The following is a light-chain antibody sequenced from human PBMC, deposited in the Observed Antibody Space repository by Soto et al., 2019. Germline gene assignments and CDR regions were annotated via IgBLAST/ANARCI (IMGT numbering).Light chain of an antibody. CDR1: SSDVGGYNY. V-gene: IGLV2-14*01. J-gene: IGLJ1*01. Sequence: QSVLTQPASVSGFPGQSITISCTGTSSDVGGYNYVSWYQQHPGKAPKLMIYEVSNRPSGVSNRFSGSKSGNTASLTISGLQAEDEADYYCSSYTSSSTLVFGTG. CDR3: SSYTSSSTLV. CDR2: EVS.